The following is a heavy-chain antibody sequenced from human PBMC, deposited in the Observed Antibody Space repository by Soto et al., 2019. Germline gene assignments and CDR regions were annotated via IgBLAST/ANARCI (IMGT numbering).Heavy chain of an antibody. J-gene: IGHJ4*02. V-gene: IGHV3-23*01. CDR1: GFTFSNYA. CDR3: AKSFGGVSARFDC. Sequence: GGSLRLSCAASGFTFSNYAMSWVRQAPGKGLEWVSVISSSGGGTYYADSVKGRFTISRDNSKNTLYLQMNSLRAEDTAVYYWAKSFGGVSARFDCWGQGTLVTVSS. CDR2: ISSSGGGT. D-gene: IGHD3-16*01.